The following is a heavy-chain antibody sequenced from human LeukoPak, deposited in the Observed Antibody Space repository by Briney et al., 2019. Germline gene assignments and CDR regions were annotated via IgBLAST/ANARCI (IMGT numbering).Heavy chain of an antibody. Sequence: GESLKISCKGSGYSFTSYWIGWVRQMPGKGLEWMGIIYPGDSDTRYSPFFQGQVTISADKSISTAYLQWSSLKASDTAMYYCATAMLIDYYGMDVWGQGTTVTVSS. CDR1: GYSFTSYW. D-gene: IGHD2-8*01. CDR2: IYPGDSDT. V-gene: IGHV5-51*01. CDR3: ATAMLIDYYGMDV. J-gene: IGHJ6*02.